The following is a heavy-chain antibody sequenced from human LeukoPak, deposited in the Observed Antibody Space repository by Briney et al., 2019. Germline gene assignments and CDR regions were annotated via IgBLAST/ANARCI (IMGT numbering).Heavy chain of an antibody. CDR2: VNTDGSSS. CDR3: ARVLGGMRNLFFDY. V-gene: IGHV3-74*01. J-gene: IGHJ4*02. D-gene: IGHD1-26*01. Sequence: GGSLRLSCAATGFTFNTYYIHWVRQAPGKGLVWVSRVNTDGSSSNYADSVKGRFTISRDNAKNTVYLQMNSLRAEDTAVYYCARVLGGMRNLFFDYWGQGTLVTVSS. CDR1: GFTFNTYY.